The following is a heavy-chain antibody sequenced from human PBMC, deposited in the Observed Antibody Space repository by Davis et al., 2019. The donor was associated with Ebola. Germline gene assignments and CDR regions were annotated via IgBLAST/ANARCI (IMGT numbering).Heavy chain of an antibody. CDR3: ARQLLWFGELLTPHYFDY. Sequence: ESLKISCAASGFTFSDYYMSWIRQPPGKGLEWIGSIYYSGSTYYNPSLKSRVTISVDTSKNQFSLKLSSVTAADTAVYYCARQLLWFGELLTPHYFDYWGQGTLVTVSS. CDR2: IYYSGST. J-gene: IGHJ4*02. CDR1: GFTFSDYY. D-gene: IGHD3-10*01. V-gene: IGHV4-39*01.